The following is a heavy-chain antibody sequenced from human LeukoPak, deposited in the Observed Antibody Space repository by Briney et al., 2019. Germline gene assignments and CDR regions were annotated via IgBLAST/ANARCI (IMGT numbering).Heavy chain of an antibody. CDR1: GGSISSYY. CDR2: IYCSGST. V-gene: IGHV4-59*01. J-gene: IGHJ5*02. Sequence: PSETLSLTCTVSGGSISSYYWSWIRQPPGKGLEWIGYIYCSGSTNYNPSLKSRVTISVDTSKNQFSLKLSSVTAADTAVYYCARGVPAAAGRVIWFDPWGQGTLVTVSS. CDR3: ARGVPAAAGRVIWFDP. D-gene: IGHD6-13*01.